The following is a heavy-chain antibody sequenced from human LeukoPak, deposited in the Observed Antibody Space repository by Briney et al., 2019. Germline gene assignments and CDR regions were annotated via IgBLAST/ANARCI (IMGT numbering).Heavy chain of an antibody. J-gene: IGHJ4*02. CDR3: ARGYYDSSGYGPY. D-gene: IGHD3-22*01. V-gene: IGHV3-53*01. CDR1: GFTVSSNY. Sequence: PGGSLRLSCAASGFTVSSNYMSCVRQTPGKGLEWVSVIYSGGSTYYADSVKGRFTISRDNSKNTLYLQMNSLRAEDTAVYYCARGYYDSSGYGPYWGQGTLVTVSS. CDR2: IYSGGST.